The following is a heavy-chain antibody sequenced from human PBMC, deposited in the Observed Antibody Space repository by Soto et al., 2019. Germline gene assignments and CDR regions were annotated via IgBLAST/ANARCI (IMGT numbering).Heavy chain of an antibody. CDR3: AKAPPDSSSWYWFDS. CDR1: GFTFSSYA. J-gene: IGHJ5*01. V-gene: IGHV3-23*01. Sequence: GGSLRLSCAASGFTFSSYAMSWVRQAPGEWLQWVSAISGSSDNTYYADSVKGRFTISRDNSKNTLHLQMDRLRAEDTAVYYCAKAPPDSSSWYWFDSWGQGXLVTVYS. CDR2: ISGSSDNT. D-gene: IGHD6-13*01.